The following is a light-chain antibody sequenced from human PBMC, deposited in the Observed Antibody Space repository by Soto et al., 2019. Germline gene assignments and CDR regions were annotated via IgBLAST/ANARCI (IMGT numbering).Light chain of an antibody. CDR3: SSYAGGNNWV. Sequence: QSALTQPPSASGSPGQSLTISCTGTSSDVGAHNYVSWYQQNPGNAPKLMLYDVNKRPSGVPDRFSGSKSGNTASLTVSGLQAEDEADYYCSSYAGGNNWVFGGGTQLTVL. CDR2: DVN. CDR1: SSDVGAHNY. J-gene: IGLJ3*02. V-gene: IGLV2-8*01.